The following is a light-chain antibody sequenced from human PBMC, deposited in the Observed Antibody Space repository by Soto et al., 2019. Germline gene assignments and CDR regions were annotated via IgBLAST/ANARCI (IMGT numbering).Light chain of an antibody. CDR2: TNN. V-gene: IGLV1-44*01. Sequence: QSVLTQPPSASGTPGQRFTISCSGGSSNIGSDTVNWYQHLPGTAPKLLIYTNNQRPSGVPDRFSGSKSGTSASLTISGLQSEDEAEYYCASWDDSLNGYVFGTGTKLTVL. CDR3: ASWDDSLNGYV. CDR1: SSNIGSDT. J-gene: IGLJ1*01.